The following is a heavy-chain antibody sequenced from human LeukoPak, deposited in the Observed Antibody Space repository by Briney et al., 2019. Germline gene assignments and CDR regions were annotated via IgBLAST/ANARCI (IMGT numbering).Heavy chain of an antibody. CDR1: GFTFSSYG. Sequence: GGSLRLSCAASGFTFSSYGMSWVRQAPGKGLEWVSAISGSGGSTYYADSVKGRFTISRDNAKNSLYLQMNSLRVEDTALYFCARETQGLDFWGQGILVTVSS. D-gene: IGHD4-23*01. V-gene: IGHV3-23*01. CDR2: ISGSGGST. J-gene: IGHJ4*01. CDR3: ARETQGLDF.